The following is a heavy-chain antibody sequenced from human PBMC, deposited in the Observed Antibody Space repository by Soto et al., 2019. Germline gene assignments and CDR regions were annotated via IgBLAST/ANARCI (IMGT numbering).Heavy chain of an antibody. CDR1: GFSLSSSEVG. CDR3: AHSRVFDWFDP. Sequence: SGPTLVNPTQTLTLTCTFSGFSLSSSEVGVGWIRQPPGKALEWLALIFWNDDERYNPSLKSRLTITKGISKNQVVLTMTKMDPVDTAPYYCAHSRVFDWFDPWGQGTLVTVSS. J-gene: IGHJ5*02. V-gene: IGHV2-5*01. CDR2: IFWNDDE. D-gene: IGHD6-13*01.